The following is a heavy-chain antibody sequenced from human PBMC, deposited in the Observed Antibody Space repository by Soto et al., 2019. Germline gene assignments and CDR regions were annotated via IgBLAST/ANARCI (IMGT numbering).Heavy chain of an antibody. J-gene: IGHJ3*01. D-gene: IGHD3-22*01. V-gene: IGHV3-66*04. CDR2: IQSGGTT. Sequence: GSLRLSCAASGFTVSSKYMTWVRQAPGKGLEWVSLIQSGGTTYYADSVKGRFTISRDTSENTLHLQMDSLRVEDTAVYFCAKLFADESSAYWFDGFDLGGQGTTVTVPS. CDR3: AKLFADESSAYWFDGFDL. CDR1: GFTVSSKY.